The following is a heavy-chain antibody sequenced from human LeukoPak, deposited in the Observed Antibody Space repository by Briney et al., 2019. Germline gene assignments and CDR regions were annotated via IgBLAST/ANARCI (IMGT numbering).Heavy chain of an antibody. V-gene: IGHV1-8*03. J-gene: IGHJ4*02. Sequence: ASLKVSCKASGYTFTTYDINWVRQATGQGLEWMGWMNPNSGNTGYAQKFQGRVTITRNTSISTAYMELSSLRSEDTAVYYCASGVRGYYATSGYFLLNYWGQGTLVTVSS. CDR1: GYTFTTYD. CDR3: ASGVRGYYATSGYFLLNY. D-gene: IGHD3-22*01. CDR2: MNPNSGNT.